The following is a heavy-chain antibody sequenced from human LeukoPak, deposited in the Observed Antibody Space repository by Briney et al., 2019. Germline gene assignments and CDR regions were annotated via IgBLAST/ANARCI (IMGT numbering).Heavy chain of an antibody. J-gene: IGHJ6*03. V-gene: IGHV4-34*01. D-gene: IGHD2-2*01. CDR1: GGSFSGYY. Sequence: SETLSLTCAVYGGSFSGYYWSWIRQPPGKGLEWIGEINHSGSTNYNPSLKSRVTISVDTSKNQFSLKLSSVTAADTAVYYCARERPYCSSTSCYAGGYYYYYYMDVWGKGTTVTISS. CDR2: INHSGST. CDR3: ARERPYCSSTSCYAGGYYYYYYMDV.